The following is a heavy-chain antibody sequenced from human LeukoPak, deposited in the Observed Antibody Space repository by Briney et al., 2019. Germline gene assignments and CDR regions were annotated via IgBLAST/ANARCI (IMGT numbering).Heavy chain of an antibody. D-gene: IGHD4-17*01. Sequence: SETLSLTCSVSGGSISNSHYWGWIRQPPGKGLEWIASTHYSGTTYHNPSLKSRVTMSVDTSKNQFSLKLTSVTAADTAIYYCARRTVTNAGNYFDPWGQGTLVTVSP. J-gene: IGHJ5*02. CDR3: ARRTVTNAGNYFDP. CDR1: GGSISNSHY. V-gene: IGHV4-39*01. CDR2: THYSGTT.